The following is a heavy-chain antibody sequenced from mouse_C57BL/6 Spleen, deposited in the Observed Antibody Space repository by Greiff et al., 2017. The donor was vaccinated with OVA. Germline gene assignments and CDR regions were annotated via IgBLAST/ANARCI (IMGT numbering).Heavy chain of an antibody. CDR1: GFTFSDFY. CDR3: ARDALSGYRFAY. J-gene: IGHJ3*01. V-gene: IGHV7-1*01. CDR2: SRNKANDYTT. D-gene: IGHD3-2*02. Sequence: EVQGVESGGGLVQSGRSLRLSCATSGFTFSDFYMEWVRQAPGKGLEWIAASRNKANDYTTEYSASVKGRFIVSRDTSQSILYLQMNALRAEDTAIYYCARDALSGYRFAYWGQGTLVTVSA.